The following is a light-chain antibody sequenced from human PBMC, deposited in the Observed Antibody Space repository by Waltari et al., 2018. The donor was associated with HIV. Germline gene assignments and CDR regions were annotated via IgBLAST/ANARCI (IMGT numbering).Light chain of an antibody. J-gene: IGKJ3*01. CDR1: QGISNS. Sequence: DIQMTQSPSSLSASVGDRVSFTCRAGQGISNSLAWYQQKPGIAPKLLLYAASKLESGVPSRFSGSGSGTDYTLTISSLQPGDFATYYCQQYYTTPLVTFGPGTEVHIK. CDR2: AAS. CDR3: QQYYTTPLVT. V-gene: IGKV1-NL1*01.